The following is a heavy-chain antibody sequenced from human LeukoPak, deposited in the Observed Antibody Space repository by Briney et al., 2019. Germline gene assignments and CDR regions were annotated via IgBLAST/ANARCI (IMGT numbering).Heavy chain of an antibody. CDR2: ISSGDNTI. V-gene: IGHV3-11*04. D-gene: IGHD1-7*01. Sequence: PGGSLRLSCAASGFTFSDYYMSWIRQAPGEGLEWVSYISSGDNTIYYADSVKGRFTMSRDNAKNSLYLQMSSLRAEDTAVYYCARVMGNYATDYWGQGTLVTVSS. CDR3: ARVMGNYATDY. J-gene: IGHJ4*02. CDR1: GFTFSDYY.